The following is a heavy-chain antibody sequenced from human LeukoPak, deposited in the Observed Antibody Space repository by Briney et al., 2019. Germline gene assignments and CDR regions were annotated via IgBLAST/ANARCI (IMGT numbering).Heavy chain of an antibody. CDR2: IYYSGST. V-gene: IGHV4-59*01. CDR3: ARDQAGYCSSTSCYARGVYYYYHMDV. J-gene: IGHJ6*03. D-gene: IGHD2-2*01. Sequence: TSETLSSTCTVSGGSISSYYWSWIRQPPGKGLEWIGYIYYSGSTNYNPSLKSRVTLSVDTSKNQFSLKLSSVTAADTAVYYCARDQAGYCSSTSCYARGVYYYYHMDVWGKGTTVADSS. CDR1: GGSISSYY.